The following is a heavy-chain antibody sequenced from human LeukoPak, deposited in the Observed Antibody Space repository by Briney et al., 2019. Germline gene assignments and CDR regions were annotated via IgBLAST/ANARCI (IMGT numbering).Heavy chain of an antibody. D-gene: IGHD3-3*01. CDR3: ARDSSIFGVVTHFDY. V-gene: IGHV1-69*04. Sequence: ASVKVSCKASGGTFSSYAISWVRQAPGQGLEWMGRIIPILGIANYAQKFQGRVTITADESTSTAYMELSSLRSEDTAVYYCARDSSIFGVVTHFDYWGQGTLVTVSS. CDR1: GGTFSSYA. CDR2: IIPILGIA. J-gene: IGHJ4*02.